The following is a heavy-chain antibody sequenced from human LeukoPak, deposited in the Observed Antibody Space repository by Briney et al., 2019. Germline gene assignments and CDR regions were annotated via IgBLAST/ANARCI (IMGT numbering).Heavy chain of an antibody. CDR1: GGSISSYY. J-gene: IGHJ4*02. V-gene: IGHV4-59*12. Sequence: PSETQSLTCTVSGGSISSYYWSWIRQPPGKGLEWIGYIYYSGSTYYNPSLKSRVTISVDTSKNQFSLKLSSVTAADTAVYYCARVASSGRLDYWGQGTLVTVSS. CDR3: ARVASSGRLDY. CDR2: IYYSGST. D-gene: IGHD6-19*01.